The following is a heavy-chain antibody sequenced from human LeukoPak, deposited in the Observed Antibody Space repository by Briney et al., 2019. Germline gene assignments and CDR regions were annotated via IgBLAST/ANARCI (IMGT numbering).Heavy chain of an antibody. CDR1: GFTFSSYA. CDR3: AKDGGLEHPYGIYV. CDR2: ISGSGGST. J-gene: IGHJ6*04. Sequence: PGGSLRLSSAASGFTFSSYAMSWVRQAPGKGLEWVSAISGSGGSTYYADYVKGRFTISGDNSKNTLYLQMNSLRAEDTAVYYCAKDGGLEHPYGIYVWGKGTTVTVSS. D-gene: IGHD3-16*01. V-gene: IGHV3-23*01.